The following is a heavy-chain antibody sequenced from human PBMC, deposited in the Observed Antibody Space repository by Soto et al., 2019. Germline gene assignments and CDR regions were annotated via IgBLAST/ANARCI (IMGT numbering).Heavy chain of an antibody. J-gene: IGHJ4*02. CDR2: IIPILRRA. CDR3: ATSYGSGSAHFDY. V-gene: IGHV1-69*02. Sequence: QVQLVQSGAEVKMPGSSVKVSCTASGGTFTSYTFSWVRQVPGQGLEWMGRIIPILRRADFAQKFQCRVTINADESTSTVYMKLSTLRSEDTAVYYCATSYGSGSAHFDYWGQGTLVTVS. D-gene: IGHD3-10*01. CDR1: GGTFTSYT.